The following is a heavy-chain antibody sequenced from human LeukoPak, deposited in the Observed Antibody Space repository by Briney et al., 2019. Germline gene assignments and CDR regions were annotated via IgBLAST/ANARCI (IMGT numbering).Heavy chain of an antibody. Sequence: GRSLRLSCAASGFTFSSYTMSWVRQAPGKGLEWVSAISGSGGSTYYADSVKGRFTISRDNSKNTLYLQMNSLRAEDTAVYYCAKDDGDIVVVPAAILGYWGQGTLVTVSS. CDR1: GFTFSSYT. V-gene: IGHV3-23*01. J-gene: IGHJ4*02. CDR3: AKDDGDIVVVPAAILGY. D-gene: IGHD2-2*01. CDR2: ISGSGGST.